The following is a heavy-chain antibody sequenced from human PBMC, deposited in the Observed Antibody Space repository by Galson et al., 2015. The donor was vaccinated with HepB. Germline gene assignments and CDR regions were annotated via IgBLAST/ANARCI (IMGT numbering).Heavy chain of an antibody. Sequence: SVKVSCKASGGTFSSYAISWVRQAPGQGLEWMGGIIPIFGTANYAQKFQGRVTITADESTSTAYMELSSLRSEDTAVYYCARDRPVVVPAAIPPLYYYYMDVWGKGTTVTVSS. D-gene: IGHD2-2*02. J-gene: IGHJ6*03. CDR2: IIPIFGTA. CDR3: ARDRPVVVPAAIPPLYYYYMDV. CDR1: GGTFSSYA. V-gene: IGHV1-69*13.